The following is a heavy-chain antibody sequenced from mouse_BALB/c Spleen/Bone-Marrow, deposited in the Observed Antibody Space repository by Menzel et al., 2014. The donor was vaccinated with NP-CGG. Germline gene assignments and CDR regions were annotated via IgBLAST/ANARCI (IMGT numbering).Heavy chain of an antibody. V-gene: IGHV5-6-5*01. CDR1: GFTFSTYA. D-gene: IGHD1-1*01. CDR2: IYSGGST. J-gene: IGHJ1*01. CDR3: ARRYYGYWYFDV. Sequence: DVHLVESGGGLVKPGGSLKLSCAASGFTFSTYAMSWVRQTPEKRLEWVASIYSGGSTYYPDSVKGRFTISRDNARNILYLQMNSLRSEDTAMYYCARRYYGYWYFDVWGAGTTVTVSS.